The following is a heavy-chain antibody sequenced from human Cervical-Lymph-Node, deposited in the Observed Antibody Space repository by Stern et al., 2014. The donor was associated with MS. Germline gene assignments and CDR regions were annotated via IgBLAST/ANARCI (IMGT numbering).Heavy chain of an antibody. V-gene: IGHV3-23*04. D-gene: IGHD3-22*01. CDR1: GFTFSSYA. CDR2: ISGSGGST. Sequence: EVQLVESGGGLVQPGGSLRLSCAASGFTFSSYAMSWVRQAPGKGLEWVSAISGSGGSTYYADSVKGRFTISRDNSKNTLYLQMNSLRAEDTAVYYCAKDRELSYYDSSGYYPDWGQGTLVTVSS. CDR3: AKDRELSYYDSSGYYPD. J-gene: IGHJ4*02.